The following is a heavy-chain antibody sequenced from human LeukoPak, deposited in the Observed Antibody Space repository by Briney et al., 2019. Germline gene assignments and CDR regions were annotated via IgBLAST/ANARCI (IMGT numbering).Heavy chain of an antibody. V-gene: IGHV3-30*02. J-gene: IGHJ4*02. Sequence: GGSLTLSCAASGFTFRSYGIHWVRQAPGKGLEWVAFIRFDGNDKYYADAVKGRFTISRDNAKNSLYLQMNSLRAEDTAVYYCARGRGGAYDCWSGYYTGYFDYWGKGTLVPVSS. CDR1: GFTFRSYG. CDR3: ARGRGGAYDCWSGYYTGYFDY. CDR2: IRFDGNDK. D-gene: IGHD3-3*01.